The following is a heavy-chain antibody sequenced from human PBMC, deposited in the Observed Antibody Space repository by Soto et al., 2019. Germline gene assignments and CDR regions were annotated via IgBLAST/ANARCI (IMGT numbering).Heavy chain of an antibody. CDR3: IREMDAGGLDN. D-gene: IGHD3-16*01. J-gene: IGHJ4*02. V-gene: IGHV3-9*01. Sequence: PGGSLRLSCTASGFTFSSYAMNWVRQAPGKGLEWVSGITGNSVKIAYAASVKGRFTISRDNAKNSLYLQMNSLKTVDTAFYYCIREMDAGGLDNWGQGTLVTVSS. CDR1: GFTFSSYA. CDR2: ITGNSVKI.